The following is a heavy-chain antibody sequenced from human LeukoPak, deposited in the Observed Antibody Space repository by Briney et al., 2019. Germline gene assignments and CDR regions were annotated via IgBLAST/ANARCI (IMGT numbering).Heavy chain of an antibody. CDR2: LYSGGIT. CDR1: GFTVSSNY. CDR3: ARGRGASDF. J-gene: IGHJ4*02. V-gene: IGHV3-66*01. D-gene: IGHD5-12*01. Sequence: GGSLRLSCAASGFTVSSNYMSWVRQALGKGLEWVSVLYSGGITYYADSVKGRFTISRDNSKSTVYLQMNTLRAEDTAVYYCARGRGASDFWGQGTLVTVSS.